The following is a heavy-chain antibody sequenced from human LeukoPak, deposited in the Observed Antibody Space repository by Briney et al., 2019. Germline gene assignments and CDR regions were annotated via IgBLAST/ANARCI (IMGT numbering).Heavy chain of an antibody. CDR1: GFTFSSYS. D-gene: IGHD6-13*01. J-gene: IGHJ6*04. V-gene: IGHV3-74*01. CDR2: INSDGSST. CDR3: ARDRQQQLTLDV. Sequence: PGGSLRLSCAASGFTFSSYSMNWVRQAPGKGLVWVSRINSDGSSTSYADSVKGRFTISRDNAKNTLYLQMNSLRAEDTAVYYCARDRQQQLTLDVWGKGTTVTVSS.